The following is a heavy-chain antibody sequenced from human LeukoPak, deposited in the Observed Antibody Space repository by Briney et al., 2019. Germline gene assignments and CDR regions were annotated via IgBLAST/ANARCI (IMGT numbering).Heavy chain of an antibody. D-gene: IGHD6-13*01. CDR1: GFSFKDYY. V-gene: IGHV3-11*01. CDR3: ARGPRILAAGSYYFDY. J-gene: IGHJ4*02. CDR2: INVNGGAM. Sequence: PGGSLRLSCAASGFSFKDYYFSWIRQAPGKGLEWVSFINVNGGAMYYADFVKGRFTISRDNAKSSLYLEMNSLGVEDTAVYYCARGPRILAAGSYYFDYWGQGSLVTVSS.